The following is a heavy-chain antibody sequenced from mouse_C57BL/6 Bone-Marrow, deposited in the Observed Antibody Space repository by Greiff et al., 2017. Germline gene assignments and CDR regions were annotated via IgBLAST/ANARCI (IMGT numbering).Heavy chain of an antibody. CDR2: INPNNGGT. CDR1: GYTFTDYN. Sequence: VQLKQSGPELVKPGASVKLSCKASGYTFTDYNLHWVKQSHGKSLAWIGYINPNNGGTSSNQKFKGKATLTVNKYSRSAYMELRRLTSEASAYYCCARMGSNFSYYLDYWGQGTTLTVSS. J-gene: IGHJ2*01. D-gene: IGHD2-5*01. CDR3: ARMGSNFSYYLDY. V-gene: IGHV1-22*01.